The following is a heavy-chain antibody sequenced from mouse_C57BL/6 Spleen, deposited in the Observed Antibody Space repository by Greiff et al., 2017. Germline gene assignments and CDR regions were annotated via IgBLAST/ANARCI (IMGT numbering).Heavy chain of an antibody. CDR2: INPNNGGT. J-gene: IGHJ4*01. D-gene: IGHD2-5*01. CDR3: AKGPAYYSTYDAMDY. Sequence: EVKLQQSGPELVKPGASVKISCKASGYTFTDYYMNWVNQRPGKSLEWIGDINPNNGGTSSNQKFKGKATLTVDNSSTTAYMELRSLTSEDSAVYYCAKGPAYYSTYDAMDYWGQGTSVTVSS. CDR1: GYTFTDYY. V-gene: IGHV1-26*01.